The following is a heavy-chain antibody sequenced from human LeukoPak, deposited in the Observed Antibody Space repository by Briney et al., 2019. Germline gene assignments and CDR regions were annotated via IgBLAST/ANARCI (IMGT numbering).Heavy chain of an antibody. Sequence: GGSLRLSCAASGLTFSSYGMSWVRQAPGKGLEWVSVIYSGGSTYYADSVKGRFTISRDNSKNTLYLQMNSLRAEDTAVYYCARDSSAAAGSFDYWGQGTLVTVSS. V-gene: IGHV3-66*01. J-gene: IGHJ4*02. D-gene: IGHD6-13*01. CDR3: ARDSSAAAGSFDY. CDR2: IYSGGST. CDR1: GLTFSSYG.